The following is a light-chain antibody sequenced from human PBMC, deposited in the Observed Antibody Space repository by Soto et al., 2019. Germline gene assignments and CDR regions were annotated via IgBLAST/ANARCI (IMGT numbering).Light chain of an antibody. V-gene: IGKV2-30*02. J-gene: IGKJ1*01. CDR1: QSLVHSDGNTY. CDR2: RAS. CDR3: LQGTHWPWT. Sequence: DVEMTQSPLSLPVSLGQPASISCRSSQSLVHSDGNTYLNWFQQRPGQSPRRLISRASQRDSGVPDRFSASGAGTDVPLTISRVEAEDVAVYYCLQGTHWPWTLGQGTKVEIK.